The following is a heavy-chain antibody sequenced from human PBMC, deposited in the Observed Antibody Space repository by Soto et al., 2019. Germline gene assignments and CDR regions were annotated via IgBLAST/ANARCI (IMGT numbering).Heavy chain of an antibody. CDR2: ISSKTYGGTT. D-gene: IGHD3-22*01. CDR3: TRDDYSYDSSAYYSRLDT. Sequence: LRLSCTASGFTFGDYAMSWVRQAPGKGLEWISFISSKTYGGTTEYAASVKGRFTISRDDSKSIAYLQMYSLKTEDTAVYYCTRDDYSYDSSAYYSRLDTWGQGTLVTVSS. V-gene: IGHV3-49*04. CDR1: GFTFGDYA. J-gene: IGHJ5*02.